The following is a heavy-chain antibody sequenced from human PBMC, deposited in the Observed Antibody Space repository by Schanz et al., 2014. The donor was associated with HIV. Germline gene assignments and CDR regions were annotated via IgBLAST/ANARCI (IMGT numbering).Heavy chain of an antibody. D-gene: IGHD4-4*01. V-gene: IGHV3-30*03. Sequence: QVQLVESGGGVVQPGRSLRLSCTASGFTFSTFGMHWVRQAPGKGLECVAVISYDGSKKYYADSVKGRFTISRDNSKNTLYLQMNSLRAEDTAVYYCARFVDYSKYYGMDVWGQGTTVTVSS. J-gene: IGHJ6*02. CDR1: GFTFSTFG. CDR3: ARFVDYSKYYGMDV. CDR2: ISYDGSKK.